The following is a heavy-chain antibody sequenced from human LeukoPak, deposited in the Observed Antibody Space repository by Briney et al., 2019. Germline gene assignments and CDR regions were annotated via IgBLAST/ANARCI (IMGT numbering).Heavy chain of an antibody. J-gene: IGHJ4*02. CDR1: GGSISAYY. CDR2: IYRSGST. D-gene: IGHD3-10*01. V-gene: IGHV4-59*08. Sequence: SETLSLTCTVSGGSISAYYWSWIGQPPGKGLEWIVYIYRSGSTNTNPSLKSRVTISVDASENQFSLKLSSVTAADTAVYYCARHSHYYGSGSFYRDYFDYWGQGTLVTVSS. CDR3: ARHSHYYGSGSFYRDYFDY.